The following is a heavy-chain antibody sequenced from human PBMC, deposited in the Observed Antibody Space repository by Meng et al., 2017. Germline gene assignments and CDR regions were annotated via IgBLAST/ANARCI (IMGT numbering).Heavy chain of an antibody. CDR3: ARDFMQRPPPGGWFDP. V-gene: IGHV4-61*01. J-gene: IGHJ5*02. CDR2: IYYSGST. CDR1: GGSVSSGSYY. Sequence: VPLQESGPGLVRPSGTLSLTCTVSGGSVSSGSYYWSWIRQPPGKGLEWIGYIYYSGSTNYNPSLKSRVTISVDTSKNQFSLKLSSVTAADTAVYYCARDFMQRPPPGGWFDPWGQGTLVTVSS. D-gene: IGHD2-15*01.